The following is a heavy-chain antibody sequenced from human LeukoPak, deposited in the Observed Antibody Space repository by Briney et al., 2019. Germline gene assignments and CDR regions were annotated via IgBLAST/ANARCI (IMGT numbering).Heavy chain of an antibody. D-gene: IGHD1-26*01. Sequence: GASVKVSCKASGYTFTSYYMHWVRQAPGQGLEWMGWINPNSGGTNYAQKFQGRVTMTRDTSFSTAYMEMSRLRPDDTAVYYCARGSLRGSSGPPDIWGQGTMVTVSS. CDR2: INPNSGGT. CDR3: ARGSLRGSSGPPDI. J-gene: IGHJ3*02. V-gene: IGHV1-2*02. CDR1: GYTFTSYY.